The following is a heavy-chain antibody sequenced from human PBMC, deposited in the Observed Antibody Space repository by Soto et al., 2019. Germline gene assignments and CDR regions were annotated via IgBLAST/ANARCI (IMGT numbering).Heavy chain of an antibody. CDR1: GDSINSNYC. CDR3: ARETGWGLGY. V-gene: IGHV4-4*02. Sequence: QLQLQESGPGLVRPSGTLSLTCAVSGDSINSNYCWTWVRHPPGKGLEWIAEIYYSGGNSYNASLKSRVTISMDKSKNQFSLTLTSVTAADTAMYYCARETGWGLGYWGQGTLVTVSS. CDR2: IYYSGGN. D-gene: IGHD6-19*01. J-gene: IGHJ4*02.